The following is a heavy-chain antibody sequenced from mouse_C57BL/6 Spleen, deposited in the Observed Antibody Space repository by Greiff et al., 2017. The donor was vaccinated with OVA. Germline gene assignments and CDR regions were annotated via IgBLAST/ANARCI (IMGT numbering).Heavy chain of an antibody. V-gene: IGHV1-64*01. D-gene: IGHD2-2*01. CDR2: IHPNSGST. J-gene: IGHJ1*03. CDR3: ARETTMVAAEWYFDV. CDR1: GYTFTSYW. Sequence: QVQLKQPGAELVKPGASVKLSCKASGYTFTSYWMHWVKQRPGQGLEWIGMIHPNSGSTNYNEKFKSKATLTVDKSSSTAYMQLSSLTSEDSAVYDGARETTMVAAEWYFDVWGTGTTVTVSS.